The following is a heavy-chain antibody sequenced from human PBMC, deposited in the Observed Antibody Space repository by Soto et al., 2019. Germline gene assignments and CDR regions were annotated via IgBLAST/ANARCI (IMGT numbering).Heavy chain of an antibody. CDR2: VYSSGSA. D-gene: IGHD6-25*01. V-gene: IGHV4-4*07. CDR1: NGSISNYY. Sequence: QVQLQESGPGLVKPSETLSLSCTVSNGSISNYYWNWIRRPAGKGLEWIGRVYSSGSASYNPSLGSRVTRSVDRSKNQFSLKRTSGPAPAPAVYSCAGGGNKESGLAPGGRGTLVPFP. J-gene: IGHJ5*02. CDR3: AGGGNKESGLAP.